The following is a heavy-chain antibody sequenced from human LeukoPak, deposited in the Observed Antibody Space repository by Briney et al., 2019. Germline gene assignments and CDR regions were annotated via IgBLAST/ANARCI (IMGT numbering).Heavy chain of an antibody. CDR2: ISYDGSNK. CDR3: ARDGRDGYNFDY. Sequence: GGSLRLSCAASGFTFSSYAMHRVRQAPGKGLEWVAVISYDGSNKYYADSVKGRFTISRDNSKNTLYLQMNSLRAEDTAVYYCARDGRDGYNFDYWGQGTLVTVSS. D-gene: IGHD5-24*01. V-gene: IGHV3-30-3*01. J-gene: IGHJ4*02. CDR1: GFTFSSYA.